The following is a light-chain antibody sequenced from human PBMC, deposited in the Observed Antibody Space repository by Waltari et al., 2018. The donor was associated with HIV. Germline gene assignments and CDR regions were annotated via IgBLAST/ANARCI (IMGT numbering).Light chain of an antibody. CDR1: SSNIGSNT. CDR2: SNN. CDR3: AAWDDSLNGPGVV. V-gene: IGLV1-44*01. J-gene: IGLJ2*01. Sequence: QSVLTQPPSASGTPGQRVTISCSGSSSNIGSNTVNWYQQLPGTAPKLLIYSNNHRPAGVPDRFSGSKSGTSASLAISGLQSEDEAEYYCAAWDDSLNGPGVVFGGGTKLTVL.